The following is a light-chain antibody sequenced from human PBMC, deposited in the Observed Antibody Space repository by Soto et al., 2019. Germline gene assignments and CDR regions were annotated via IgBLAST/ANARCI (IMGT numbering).Light chain of an antibody. J-gene: IGKJ2*01. CDR2: AAS. V-gene: IGKV1-39*01. CDR3: QQSYSTLYT. CDR1: QSISSY. Sequence: DIHMTQSPSSLSASVGDRVTITCRASQSISSYLNWYQQKPGKAPKLLIYAASSLQSGVPSRFSGSGSGTDFTLTISSMQPEDFANYYCQQSYSTLYTFGQGTKVDIK.